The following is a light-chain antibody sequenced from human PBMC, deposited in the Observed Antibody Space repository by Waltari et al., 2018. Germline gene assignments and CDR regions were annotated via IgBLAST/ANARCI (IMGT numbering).Light chain of an antibody. Sequence: SYELTQPPSVSVSPGQTASITCPGDKLGDKYVCWYQQKPDQSPVVVIYQDNKRPSGIPERFAGSNSGNTATLTISGPQAMDEADYDCQAWDSSTGLFGGGTKLTVL. V-gene: IGLV3-1*01. CDR3: QAWDSSTGL. J-gene: IGLJ3*02. CDR1: KLGDKY. CDR2: QDN.